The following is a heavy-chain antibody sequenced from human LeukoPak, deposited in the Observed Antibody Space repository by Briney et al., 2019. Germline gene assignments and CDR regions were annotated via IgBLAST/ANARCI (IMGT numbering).Heavy chain of an antibody. J-gene: IGHJ4*02. CDR2: ISAYNGNT. V-gene: IGHV1-18*04. Sequence: ASVKVSCKASGYTFTGYYMHWVRQAPGQGLEWMGWISAYNGNTNYAQKLQGRVTMTTDTSTSTAYMELRSLRSDDTAVYYCAREAKDYFDYWGQGTLVTVSS. CDR1: GYTFTGYY. CDR3: AREAKDYFDY.